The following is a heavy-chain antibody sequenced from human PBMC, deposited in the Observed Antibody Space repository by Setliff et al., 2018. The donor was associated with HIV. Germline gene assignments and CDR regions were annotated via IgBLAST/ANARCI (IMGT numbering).Heavy chain of an antibody. D-gene: IGHD3-9*01. CDR2: VHISGSV. V-gene: IGHV4-61*02. J-gene: IGHJ6*03. CDR3: ARGHDNKYYYFYYMDV. CDR1: GGSVSRSDYY. Sequence: SETLSLTCTVSGGSVSRSDYYWSWIRQPAGGGLEWIGRVHISGSVNYNPSLRSRVSISIDTSKNQCSLKLSSVTAADTAVYYCARGHDNKYYYFYYMDVWGKGTTVTVSS.